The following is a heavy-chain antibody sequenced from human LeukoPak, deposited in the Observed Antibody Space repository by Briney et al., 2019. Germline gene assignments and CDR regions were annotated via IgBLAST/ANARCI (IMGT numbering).Heavy chain of an antibody. CDR2: ISSSGSTI. Sequence: GGSLRLSCAASGFTFSDYYMSWIRQAPGKGLEWVSYISSSGSTIYYADSVKGRSTISRDNAKNSLYLQMNSLRAEDTAVYYCARDVAVARPFDYWGQGTLVTVSS. V-gene: IGHV3-11*01. CDR3: ARDVAVARPFDY. CDR1: GFTFSDYY. J-gene: IGHJ4*02. D-gene: IGHD6-19*01.